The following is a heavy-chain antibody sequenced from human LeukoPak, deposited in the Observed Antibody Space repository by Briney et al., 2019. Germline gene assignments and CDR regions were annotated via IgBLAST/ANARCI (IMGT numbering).Heavy chain of an antibody. CDR2: IYYSGST. Sequence: NPSETLSLTCTVSGGSISSYYWSWIRQPPGKGLEWIGYIYYSGSTYYNPSLKSRVTISVDTSKNQFSLKLSSVTAADTAVYYCARVAVDASVAHFDYWGQGTLVTVSS. V-gene: IGHV4-59*08. CDR1: GGSISSYY. D-gene: IGHD2-21*01. CDR3: ARVAVDASVAHFDY. J-gene: IGHJ4*02.